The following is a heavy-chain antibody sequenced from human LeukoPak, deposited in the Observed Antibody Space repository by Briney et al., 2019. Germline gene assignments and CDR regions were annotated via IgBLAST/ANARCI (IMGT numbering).Heavy chain of an antibody. CDR2: IYSGGST. V-gene: IGHV3-53*01. CDR3: VKSAGKDGYRDVFDI. CDR1: GFTVSSNY. D-gene: IGHD5-24*01. Sequence: PGGSLRLSCAASGFTVSSNYMSWVRQAPGKGLEWVSVIYSGGSTYYADSVKGRFTISRDIFKNTLYLQMNSLRAEDTAVYHCVKSAGKDGYRDVFDIWGQGTVVTVSS. J-gene: IGHJ3*02.